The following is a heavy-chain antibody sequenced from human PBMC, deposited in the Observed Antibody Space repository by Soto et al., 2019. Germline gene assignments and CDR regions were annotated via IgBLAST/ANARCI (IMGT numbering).Heavy chain of an antibody. CDR1: GFTVSSYR. J-gene: IGHJ5*02. CDR3: ARDNGKEGSFDP. V-gene: IGHV3-48*02. CDR2: ITGSISTI. Sequence: GFLSPSFAVSGFTVSSYRTNWVRPAPGKGLEWVSYITGSISTIFYADSVKGRFTISRDNAKNSLYLQMNSLRDEDTPVYYRARDNGKEGSFDPWAQGILVTVSS.